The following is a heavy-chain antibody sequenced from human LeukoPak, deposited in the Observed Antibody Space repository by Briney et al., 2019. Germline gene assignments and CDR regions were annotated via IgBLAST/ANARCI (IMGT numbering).Heavy chain of an antibody. J-gene: IGHJ6*03. Sequence: ASVKVSCEASGYTFTSYAMNWVRQAPGQGLEWMGWINTNTGNPTYAQGFTGRFVFSLDTSVSTAYLQISSLKAEDTAVYYCARVHGDYYYYYMDVWGKGTTVTVSS. CDR3: ARVHGDYYYYYMDV. CDR2: INTNTGNP. V-gene: IGHV7-4-1*02. CDR1: GYTFTSYA. D-gene: IGHD4-17*01.